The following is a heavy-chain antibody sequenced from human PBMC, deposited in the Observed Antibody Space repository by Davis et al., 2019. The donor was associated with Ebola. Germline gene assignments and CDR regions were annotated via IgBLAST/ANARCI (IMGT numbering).Heavy chain of an antibody. CDR1: GFTFSSYW. CDR2: IKPDGSEK. Sequence: PGGSLRLSCAASGFTFSSYWMSWVRQAPGKGLEWVANIKPDGSEKYYADSVKGRFTISRDNSKNTLYLQMSSLRAEDTAVYYCARLRIAAAGDYWGQGTLVTVSS. V-gene: IGHV3-7*01. CDR3: ARLRIAAAGDY. J-gene: IGHJ4*02. D-gene: IGHD6-13*01.